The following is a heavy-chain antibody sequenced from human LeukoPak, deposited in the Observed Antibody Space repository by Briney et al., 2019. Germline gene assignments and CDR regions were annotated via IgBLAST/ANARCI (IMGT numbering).Heavy chain of an antibody. CDR2: IRYDGSNK. CDR1: GFTFSSYG. D-gene: IGHD3-10*01. Sequence: GGSLRLSCAASGFTFSSYGTHWVRQAPGKGLEWVAFIRYDGSNKYYADSVKGRFTISRDNSKNTLYLQMNSLRAEDTAVYYCARATTMVRGVIIYYYYYYMDVWGKGTTVTISS. J-gene: IGHJ6*03. CDR3: ARATTMVRGVIIYYYYYYMDV. V-gene: IGHV3-30*02.